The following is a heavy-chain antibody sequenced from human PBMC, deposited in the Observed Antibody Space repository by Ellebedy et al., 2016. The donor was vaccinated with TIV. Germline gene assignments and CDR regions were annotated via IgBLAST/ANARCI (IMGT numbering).Heavy chain of an antibody. Sequence: PGGSLRLSCSASGFTFSSYAMSWVRQAPGKGLEWVSVIYSGGSTYYADSVKGRFTISRDNSKNTLYLQMNSLRAEDTAVYYCARDPWSGYYDGPEYGMDVWGQGTTVTVSS. CDR2: IYSGGST. CDR1: GFTFSSYA. CDR3: ARDPWSGYYDGPEYGMDV. V-gene: IGHV3-53*01. J-gene: IGHJ6*02. D-gene: IGHD3-3*01.